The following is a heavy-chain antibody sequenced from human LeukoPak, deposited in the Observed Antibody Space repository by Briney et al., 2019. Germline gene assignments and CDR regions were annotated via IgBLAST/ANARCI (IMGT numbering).Heavy chain of an antibody. CDR3: ARYFDWLSIDY. D-gene: IGHD3-9*01. CDR2: ISAYNGNT. J-gene: IGHJ4*02. Sequence: ASVKVSCKPSGYTFTSDGISWVRQAPGHGLEGMGGISAYNGNTNYAQKRQGRVTMTTDTSTSTAYMELRSLRSDDTAVYYCARYFDWLSIDYWGQETLVTVSS. V-gene: IGHV1-18*01. CDR1: GYTFTSDG.